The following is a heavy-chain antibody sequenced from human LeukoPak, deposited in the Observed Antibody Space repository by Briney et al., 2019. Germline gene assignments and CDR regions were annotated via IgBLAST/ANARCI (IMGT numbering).Heavy chain of an antibody. J-gene: IGHJ4*02. V-gene: IGHV3-20*04. CDR1: GFTFGDYA. D-gene: IGHD1-1*01. CDR3: APLNWNDAG. Sequence: PGGSLRLSCAASGFTFGDYAMSWVRQAPGKGLEWVSGITSNGGSIAYADSVKGRFTISRDNAKNTLYLQMNSLRAEDTAVYYCAPLNWNDAGWGQGTLVTVSS. CDR2: ITSNGGSI.